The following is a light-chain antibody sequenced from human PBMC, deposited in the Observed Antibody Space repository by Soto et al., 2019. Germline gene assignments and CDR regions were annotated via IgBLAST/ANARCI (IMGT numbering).Light chain of an antibody. CDR2: DAS. Sequence: EIVLTQSPATLSLSPGERATLSCRASQSVSSYLAWYQQKPGQAPRLLIYDASNRATGIPARFSGSGSGTDVTLTIISLETEDFAVYYCKQRINWPCTFGQGTNVEIK. CDR1: QSVSSY. CDR3: KQRINWPCT. J-gene: IGKJ1*01. V-gene: IGKV3-11*01.